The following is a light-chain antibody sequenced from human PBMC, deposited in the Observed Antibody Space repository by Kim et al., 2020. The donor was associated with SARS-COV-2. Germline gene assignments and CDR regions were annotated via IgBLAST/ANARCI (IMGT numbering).Light chain of an antibody. V-gene: IGKV1-5*03. CDR1: QTISSW. CDR3: QQYNSSPLT. Sequence: DIQMTQSPSTLSASVGDRVTITCRASQTISSWLAWYQQKPGKAPNLLIYKASTIESGVPSRFSGSGSGTEFTLTISSLQPDDFATYYCQQYNSSPLTFGPGTKVDIK. J-gene: IGKJ3*01. CDR2: KAS.